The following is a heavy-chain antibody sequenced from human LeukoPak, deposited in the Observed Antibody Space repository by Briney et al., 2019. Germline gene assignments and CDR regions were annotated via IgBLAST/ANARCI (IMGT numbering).Heavy chain of an antibody. D-gene: IGHD3-22*01. V-gene: IGHV3-15*01. CDR2: IKSKTDGGTT. CDR3: TTSLTYYYDSSGYPFDY. Sequence: GESLRLSCAASGFTFSNAWMSWVRQAPGKGLEWVGRIKSKTDGGTTDYAAPVKGRFTISRDDSKNTLYLQMNSLKTEDTAVYYCTTSLTYYYDSSGYPFDYWGQGTLVTVSS. CDR1: GFTFSNAW. J-gene: IGHJ4*02.